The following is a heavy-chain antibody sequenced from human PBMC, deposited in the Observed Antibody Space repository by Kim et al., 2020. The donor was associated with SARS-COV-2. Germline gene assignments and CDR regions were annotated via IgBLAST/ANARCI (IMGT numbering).Heavy chain of an antibody. CDR1: GGTFSSYA. CDR2: IIPILGIA. J-gene: IGHJ3*02. CDR3: ARDTVTTVGAFDI. V-gene: IGHV1-69*04. Sequence: SVKVSCKASGGTFSSYAISWVRQAPGQGLEWMGRIIPILGIANYAQKFQGRVTITADKSTSTAYMELSSLRSEDTAVYYCARDTVTTVGAFDIWGQGTMVTVSS. D-gene: IGHD4-17*01.